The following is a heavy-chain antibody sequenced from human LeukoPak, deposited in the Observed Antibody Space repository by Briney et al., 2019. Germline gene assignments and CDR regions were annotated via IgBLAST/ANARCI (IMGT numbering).Heavy chain of an antibody. D-gene: IGHD3-3*01. J-gene: IGHJ5*02. V-gene: IGHV4-30-4*01. CDR2: IYYSGST. CDR3: ARAYYDFWSGYYYDNWFDP. Sequence: SETLSLTCTVSGGSISSGDYYWSWIRQPPGKGLEWIGYIYYSGSTYYNPSLKSRVTISVDTSKNQFSLKLSSVTAVDTAVYYCARAYYDFWSGYYYDNWFDPWGQGTLVTVSS. CDR1: GGSISSGDYY.